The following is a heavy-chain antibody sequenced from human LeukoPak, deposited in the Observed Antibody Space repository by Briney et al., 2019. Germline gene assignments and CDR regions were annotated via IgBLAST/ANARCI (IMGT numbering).Heavy chain of an antibody. Sequence: GALVKVSCKASGYSFISYGISWVRQAPGQGLDWMGWISVYNGNIHYAQKFQGRVTVTTDTSTNTAYMELRSLRSDDTAVYYCARAINYGSGSYYLFDYWGQGTLVTVSS. J-gene: IGHJ4*02. D-gene: IGHD3-10*01. CDR1: GYSFISYG. V-gene: IGHV1-18*01. CDR3: ARAINYGSGSYYLFDY. CDR2: ISVYNGNI.